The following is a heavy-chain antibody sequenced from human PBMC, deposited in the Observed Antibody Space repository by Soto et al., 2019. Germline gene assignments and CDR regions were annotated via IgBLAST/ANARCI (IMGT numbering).Heavy chain of an antibody. J-gene: IGHJ1*01. D-gene: IGHD3-10*01. CDR2: IIPIFGTA. CDR1: GGTFSSYA. CDR3: ARAARSTMVRAYSH. V-gene: IGHV1-69*13. Sequence: VASVKVSCKASGGTFSSYAISWVRQAPGQGLEWMGGIIPIFGTANYARKFQGRVTITADESTSTAYMELSSLRSEDTAAYYCARAARSTMVRAYSHWGQGTLVTVSS.